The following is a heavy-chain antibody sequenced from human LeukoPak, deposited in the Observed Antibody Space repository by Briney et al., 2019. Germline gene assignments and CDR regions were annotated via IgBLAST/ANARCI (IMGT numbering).Heavy chain of an antibody. CDR1: GGSISSTNW. Sequence: SETLSLTCGVSGGSISSTNWWTWVRQPPGGGLEWIGEGHLNGRTHYSPSLESRVTMSVDMSENHISLKLTHVTAADTAVYYCAREGGFYRPLDYSGPGTLVIVSS. CDR2: GHLNGRT. CDR3: AREGGFYRPLDY. D-gene: IGHD2/OR15-2a*01. V-gene: IGHV4-4*02. J-gene: IGHJ4*02.